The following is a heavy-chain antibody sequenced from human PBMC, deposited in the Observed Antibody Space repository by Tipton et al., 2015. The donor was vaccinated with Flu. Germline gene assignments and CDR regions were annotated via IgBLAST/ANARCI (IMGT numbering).Heavy chain of an antibody. Sequence: TLSLTCSVSGDSIGGAYYWGWIRQPPGKGLEWIGNSHHTGSTYRNPSLKSRVIISVDTSKNQFSLNLSSVTAADTAVYYCARSLWSGFVDFWGQGTLVTVSS. V-gene: IGHV4-38-2*01. D-gene: IGHD3/OR15-3a*01. CDR2: SHHTGST. J-gene: IGHJ4*02. CDR1: GDSIGGAYY. CDR3: ARSLWSGFVDF.